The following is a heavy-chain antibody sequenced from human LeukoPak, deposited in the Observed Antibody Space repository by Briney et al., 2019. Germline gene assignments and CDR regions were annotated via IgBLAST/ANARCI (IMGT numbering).Heavy chain of an antibody. Sequence: GGSLRLSCAASGFTFSSYAMSWVRQAPGKGLEWVSAISASGGSTFYADSVKGRFTISRDNAKNTLYLQMNGLRVEDTAVYYCVRDTVRWYVFDYWGQGTPVTVSS. D-gene: IGHD4-23*01. CDR2: ISASGGST. CDR3: VRDTVRWYVFDY. V-gene: IGHV3-23*01. CDR1: GFTFSSYA. J-gene: IGHJ4*02.